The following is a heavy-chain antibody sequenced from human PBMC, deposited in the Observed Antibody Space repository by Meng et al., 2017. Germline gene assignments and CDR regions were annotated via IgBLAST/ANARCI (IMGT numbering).Heavy chain of an antibody. CDR3: ALQSYGDYGDY. D-gene: IGHD4-17*01. V-gene: IGHV3-23*01. CDR2: ISGSGGST. CDR1: GFTFSSYA. J-gene: IGHJ4*02. Sequence: GESLKISCAASGFTFSSYAMSWVRQAPGKGLEWVSAISGSGGSTYYADSVKGRFTISRDNSKNTLYLQMNSLRAEDTAVYYCALQSYGDYGDYWDQGTLVTVSS.